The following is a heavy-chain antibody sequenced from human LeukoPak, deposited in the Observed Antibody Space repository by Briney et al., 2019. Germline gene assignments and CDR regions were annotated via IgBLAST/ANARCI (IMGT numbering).Heavy chain of an antibody. V-gene: IGHV3-15*01. Sequence: GGSLRLSCAASGFTFSNAWMSWVRQAPGKGLEWVGRSKSKTDGGTTDYAAPVKGRFTISRDDSKNTLYLQMNSLKTEDTAVYYCRGTGSSVVDSWGQGTLVTVSS. CDR1: GFTFSNAW. J-gene: IGHJ4*02. CDR3: RGTGSSVVDS. D-gene: IGHD2-8*02. CDR2: SKSKTDGGTT.